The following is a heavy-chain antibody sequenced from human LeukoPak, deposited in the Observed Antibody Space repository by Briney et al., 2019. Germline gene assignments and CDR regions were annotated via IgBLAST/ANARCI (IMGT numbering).Heavy chain of an antibody. V-gene: IGHV1-2*02. CDR2: INPNSGGT. CDR3: ARALGYCSSTSCPPEAFDI. Sequence: ASVKVSCKASGYTFTSYYMHWVRQAPGQGLEWMGWINPNSGGTNYAQKFQGRVTMTRDTSISTAYMELSRLRSDDTAVYYCARALGYCSSTSCPPEAFDIWGQGTMVTVSS. J-gene: IGHJ3*02. CDR1: GYTFTSYY. D-gene: IGHD2-2*01.